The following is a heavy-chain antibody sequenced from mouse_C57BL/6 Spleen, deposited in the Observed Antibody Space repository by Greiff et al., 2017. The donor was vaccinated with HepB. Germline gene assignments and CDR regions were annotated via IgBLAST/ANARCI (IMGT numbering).Heavy chain of an antibody. CDR1: GYTFTSYT. J-gene: IGHJ3*01. D-gene: IGHD2-2*01. V-gene: IGHV1-4*01. Sequence: VKLMESGAELARPGASVKMSCKASGYTFTSYTMHWVKQRPGQGLEWIGYINPSSGYTKYNQKFKDKATLTADKSSSTAYMQLSSLTSEDSAVYYCARGDYGYDVFAYWGQGTLVTVSA. CDR2: INPSSGYT. CDR3: ARGDYGYDVFAY.